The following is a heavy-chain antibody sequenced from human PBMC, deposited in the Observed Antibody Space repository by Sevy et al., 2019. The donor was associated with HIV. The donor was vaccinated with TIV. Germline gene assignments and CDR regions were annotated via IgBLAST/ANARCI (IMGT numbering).Heavy chain of an antibody. Sequence: SETLSLTCTVSGGSIISSTYYWDWIRQPPGKGLEWIGNIHHTGKTYYIPSLRSRVTMSVDTSKNQFSLNLNSVTAADTDVYYCARHPANSNGFEYWGRGTLVTVSS. D-gene: IGHD2-21*01. V-gene: IGHV4-39*01. CDR1: GGSIISSTYY. CDR2: IHHTGKT. J-gene: IGHJ4*02. CDR3: ARHPANSNGFEY.